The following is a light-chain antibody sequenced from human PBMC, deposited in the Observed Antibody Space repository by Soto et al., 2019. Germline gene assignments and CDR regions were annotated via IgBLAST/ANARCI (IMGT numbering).Light chain of an antibody. CDR3: QQFGGSPRT. J-gene: IGKJ4*02. CDR1: QSVGES. CDR2: RVF. V-gene: IGKV3-20*01. Sequence: EIVLTQSPGTLSLSPGERATLSCRASQSVGESLVWYQQKPGQAPRLLIYRVFNRATGIPDMFSGSGSGTDFTLTISRLEPEDFVVYYCQQFGGSPRTFGRGTKVEIK.